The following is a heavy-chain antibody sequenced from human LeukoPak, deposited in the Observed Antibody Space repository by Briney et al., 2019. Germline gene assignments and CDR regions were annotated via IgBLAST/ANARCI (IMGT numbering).Heavy chain of an antibody. CDR3: ARDRDSVVVEAATEGAFDY. Sequence: ASVKVSCKASGYTFTSYYMHWVRQAPGQGLEWMGRINPNSGGTNYAQKFQGRVTMTRDTSTSTVYMELSSLGSEDTAVYYCARDRDSVVVEAATEGAFDYCGQGTLVTVSS. CDR2: INPNSGGT. CDR1: GYTFTSYY. J-gene: IGHJ4*02. D-gene: IGHD2-15*01. V-gene: IGHV1-2*06.